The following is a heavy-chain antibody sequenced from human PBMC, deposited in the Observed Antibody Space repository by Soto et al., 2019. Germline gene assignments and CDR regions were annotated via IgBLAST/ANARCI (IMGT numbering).Heavy chain of an antibody. CDR3: ARGLSIDYNWFDP. Sequence: AKVSCKASGYTFTIYGINWVRQAPGRGLEWMGWISGYNGNTNYAQKLQGRVTTTTDTSTSTVFMELRSLRSDDTAVYYCARGLSIDYNWFDPWGQGTLVMSPQ. V-gene: IGHV1-18*01. CDR2: ISGYNGNT. CDR1: GYTFTIYG. D-gene: IGHD3-9*01. J-gene: IGHJ5*02.